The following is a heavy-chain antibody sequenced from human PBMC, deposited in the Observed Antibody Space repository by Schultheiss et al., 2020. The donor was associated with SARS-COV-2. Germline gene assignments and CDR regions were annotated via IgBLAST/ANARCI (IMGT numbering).Heavy chain of an antibody. Sequence: GSLRLSCVASGFTFRSYGMAWVRQAPGKGLEWVSYISSSGSTIYYADSVKGRFTISRDNAKNSLYLQMNSLRAEDTAVYYCAKDLPFRGTGMDVWGQGTTVTVSS. D-gene: IGHD3-10*01. CDR1: GFTFRSYG. J-gene: IGHJ6*02. CDR2: ISSSGSTI. V-gene: IGHV3-11*01. CDR3: AKDLPFRGTGMDV.